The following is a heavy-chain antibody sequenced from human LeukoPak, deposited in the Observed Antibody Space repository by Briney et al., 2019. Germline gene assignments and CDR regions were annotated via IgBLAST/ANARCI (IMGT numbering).Heavy chain of an antibody. CDR3: ARVVVTMVRGVIKAFDI. D-gene: IGHD3-10*01. Sequence: GGSLRLSCSASGFTFSSYSMNWVRQAPGKGLEWVSYISSSSSTIYYADSVKGRFTISRDNAKNSLYLQMNSLRAEDTAVYYCARVVVTMVRGVIKAFDIWGQGTMVTVSS. J-gene: IGHJ3*02. CDR2: ISSSSSTI. V-gene: IGHV3-48*04. CDR1: GFTFSSYS.